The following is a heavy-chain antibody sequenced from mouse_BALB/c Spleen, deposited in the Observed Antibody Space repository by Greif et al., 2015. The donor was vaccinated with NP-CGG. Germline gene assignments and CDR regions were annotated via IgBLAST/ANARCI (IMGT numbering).Heavy chain of an antibody. Sequence: QVQLQQSGAELAKPGASVKMSCKASGYTFTSYWMHWVKQRPGQGLEWIGYINPSTGYTEYNQKFKDKATLTADKSSSTAYMQLSSLTSEDSAVYYCARGVVDYWGQGTTLTVSS. V-gene: IGHV1-7*01. CDR3: ARGVVDY. J-gene: IGHJ2*01. CDR2: INPSTGYT. D-gene: IGHD1-1*01. CDR1: GYTFTSYW.